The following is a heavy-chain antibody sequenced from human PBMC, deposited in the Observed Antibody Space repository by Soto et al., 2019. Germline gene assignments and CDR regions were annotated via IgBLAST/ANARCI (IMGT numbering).Heavy chain of an antibody. V-gene: IGHV4-59*08. CDR2: IYYSGST. CDR3: ARRYRGNLDY. D-gene: IGHD1-1*01. Sequence: QVQLQESGPGLVKPSETLSLTCTVSGGSISSYYWSWIRQPPGKGREWIGYIYYSGSTNYNPSLKGRVTISVDTSKNQFSLKLSSASAADTAVYYCARRYRGNLDYRGQGTLVTDSS. J-gene: IGHJ4*02. CDR1: GGSISSYY.